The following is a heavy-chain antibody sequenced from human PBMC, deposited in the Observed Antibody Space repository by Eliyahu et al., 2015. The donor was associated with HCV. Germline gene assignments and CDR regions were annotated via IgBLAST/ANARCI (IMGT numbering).Heavy chain of an antibody. D-gene: IGHD6-13*01. Sequence: DVELVESGGGFVQPGGALXLSCAASGFTFSXYALAWVRQTPGKGLXGVXSISXSGXXTYYRXSARGRFTISRDNSKNTLSLQMNTLRADDTAVYYCAKATFPDVGSRWANDLWGQGTLVTVSS. CDR1: GFTFSXYA. V-gene: IGHV3-23*04. CDR3: AKATFPDVGSRWANDL. CDR2: ISXSGXXT. J-gene: IGHJ4*02.